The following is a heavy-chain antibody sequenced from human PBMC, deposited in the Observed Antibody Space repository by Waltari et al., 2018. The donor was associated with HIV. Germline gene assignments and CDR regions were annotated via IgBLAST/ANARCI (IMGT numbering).Heavy chain of an antibody. V-gene: IGHV3-49*03. Sequence: EVQLVESGGGLVQPGRSLRLSCTASGFNFGDFAMTWFRPAQGKGLEWVAFIRSKAYGETTEYAASVKGRFTISRDDSKSIAYLQMNSLKSEDTAVYFCTRAGAFYHFWTGHNRWFDPWGQGTLVTVSS. J-gene: IGHJ5*02. CDR2: IRSKAYGETT. CDR1: GFNFGDFA. D-gene: IGHD3-3*01. CDR3: TRAGAFYHFWTGHNRWFDP.